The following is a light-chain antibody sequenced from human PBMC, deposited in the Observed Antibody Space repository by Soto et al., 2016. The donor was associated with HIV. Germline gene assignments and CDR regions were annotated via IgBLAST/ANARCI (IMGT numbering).Light chain of an antibody. V-gene: IGKV1-9*01. J-gene: IGKJ2*01. CDR3: QQLDDNLVT. Sequence: DIQLTQSPSFLSASIGDRVTITCRASQGVGTYLAWYQQKPGKPPNLLIYEASTLLSGVPSRFSGSGSGTEFTFTISSLQPEDFATYYCQQLDDNLVTFGQGTKLEIK. CDR2: EAS. CDR1: QGVGTY.